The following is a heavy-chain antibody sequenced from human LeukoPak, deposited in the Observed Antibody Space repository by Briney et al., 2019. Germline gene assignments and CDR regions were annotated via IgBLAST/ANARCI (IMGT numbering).Heavy chain of an antibody. CDR3: ARPSTVTTGYYYYGMDV. Sequence: ASVRVSCKASGYTFTGYYMHWVRQAPGQGPEWMGWINPNSGGTNYAQKFQGRVTMTRDTSISTAYMELSRLRSDDTAVYYCARPSTVTTGYYYYGMDVWGQGTTVTVSS. CDR1: GYTFTGYY. J-gene: IGHJ6*02. V-gene: IGHV1-2*02. CDR2: INPNSGGT. D-gene: IGHD4-17*01.